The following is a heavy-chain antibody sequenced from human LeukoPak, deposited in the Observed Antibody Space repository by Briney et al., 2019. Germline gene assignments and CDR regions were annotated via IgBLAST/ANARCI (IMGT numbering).Heavy chain of an antibody. Sequence: SGGSLRLSCAASGFAFSSYAMSWVRQAPGKGLEWVSGISGSGGSTYYADSVKGRSTISRDNSKNTLFLQMNSLRAEDTAVYYCAGATAPFSYYYYMDVWGKGTTVTVSS. CDR1: GFAFSSYA. V-gene: IGHV3-23*01. CDR3: AGATAPFSYYYYMDV. D-gene: IGHD1-26*01. CDR2: ISGSGGST. J-gene: IGHJ6*03.